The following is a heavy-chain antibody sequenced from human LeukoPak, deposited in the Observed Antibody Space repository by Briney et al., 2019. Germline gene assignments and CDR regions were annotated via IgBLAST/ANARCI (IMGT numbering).Heavy chain of an antibody. Sequence: ASVKVSCKASGYTFTCYYMHWVRQAPGQGLEWMGWINPNSGGTNYAQKFQGRVTMTRDTSISTAYMELSRLRSDDTAVYYCARKVAYCGGDCWIDYWGQGTLVTVSS. J-gene: IGHJ4*02. CDR3: ARKVAYCGGDCWIDY. D-gene: IGHD2-21*02. V-gene: IGHV1-2*02. CDR1: GYTFTCYY. CDR2: INPNSGGT.